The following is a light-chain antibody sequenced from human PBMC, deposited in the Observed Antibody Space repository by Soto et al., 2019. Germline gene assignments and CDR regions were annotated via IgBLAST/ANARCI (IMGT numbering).Light chain of an antibody. J-gene: IGKJ1*01. CDR3: QQYNNWPST. CDR2: GAS. V-gene: IGKV3-15*01. Sequence: EIVMTHSPATLSVPPLEIGTLSFRASQSVSTNLAWYQHKPGQAPRLVIPGASTRAAGIPARFSGSGSGTEFTLTISSLQSEDFAVYYCQQYNNWPSTFGQGTKVDIK. CDR1: QSVSTN.